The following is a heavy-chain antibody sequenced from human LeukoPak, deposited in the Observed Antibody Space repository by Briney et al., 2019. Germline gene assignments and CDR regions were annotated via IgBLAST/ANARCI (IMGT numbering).Heavy chain of an antibody. D-gene: IGHD4-23*01. CDR1: GFTFSDYY. V-gene: IGHV3-11*01. Sequence: GSLRLSCAASGFTFSDYYMSWIRQAPGKGPEWVSYISGSGSTVYYAASVRGRFTISRDNAKNSLFLQMNSLRAEDTAVYYCARDRGNSDPGDWFDSWGQGTLVTVSS. J-gene: IGHJ5*01. CDR3: ARDRGNSDPGDWFDS. CDR2: ISGSGSTV.